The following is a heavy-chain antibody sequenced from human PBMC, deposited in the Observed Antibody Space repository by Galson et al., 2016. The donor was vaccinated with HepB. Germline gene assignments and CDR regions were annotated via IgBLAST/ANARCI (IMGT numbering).Heavy chain of an antibody. Sequence: SLRLSCAASRFSVGDYYMNWIRQAPGKGLEWVSYVSGTSSDTSYADSVKGRFTISRDNTRNSVYLQMDSLRDEDTAVYYCARDRGDAVLKLLAWTRTYYYYGMDVWGQGTTVTVSS. CDR2: VSGTSSDT. CDR1: RFSVGDYY. CDR3: ARDRGDAVLKLLAWTRTYYYYGMDV. V-gene: IGHV3-11*06. J-gene: IGHJ6*02. D-gene: IGHD3-3*01.